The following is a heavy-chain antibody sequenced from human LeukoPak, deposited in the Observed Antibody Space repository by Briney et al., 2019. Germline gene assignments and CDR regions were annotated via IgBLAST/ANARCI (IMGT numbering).Heavy chain of an antibody. CDR2: IIPIFGTA. Sequence: GSSVKVSCKASGGTFSSYAISWVRQAPGQGLEWMGGIIPIFGTANYAQKFQGRVTITTDESTSTAYMELSSLRSEDTAVYYCARSRYYDFWSGYGGYYYYYMDVWGKETTVTVSS. CDR3: ARSRYYDFWSGYGGYYYYYMDV. J-gene: IGHJ6*03. D-gene: IGHD3-3*01. V-gene: IGHV1-69*05. CDR1: GGTFSSYA.